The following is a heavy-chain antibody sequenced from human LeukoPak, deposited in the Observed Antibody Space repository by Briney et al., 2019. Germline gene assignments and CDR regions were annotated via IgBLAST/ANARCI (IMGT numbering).Heavy chain of an antibody. Sequence: SETLSLTCTVSGGSISSYYWSWIRQPPGKGLEWIGYIYYSGSTNYNPSLKSRVTISVDTSKNQFSLKLSSATAADTAVYYCARQEVRGVLYYYYYMDVWGKGTTVAVSS. CDR1: GGSISSYY. V-gene: IGHV4-59*08. D-gene: IGHD3-10*01. CDR2: IYYSGST. J-gene: IGHJ6*03. CDR3: ARQEVRGVLYYYYYMDV.